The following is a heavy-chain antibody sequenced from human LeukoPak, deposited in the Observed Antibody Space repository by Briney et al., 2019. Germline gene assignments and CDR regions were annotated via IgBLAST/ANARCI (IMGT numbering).Heavy chain of an antibody. J-gene: IGHJ5*02. CDR1: GGPISSYY. D-gene: IGHD6-13*01. CDR3: ARQNLARRLKQKQQLGYDNWFDP. Sequence: SETLSLTCTVSGGPISSYYWSWIRQPPGKGLEWIGYIYYSGSTNYNPSLKSRVTISVDTSKNQFSLKLSSVTAADTAVYYCARQNLARRLKQKQQLGYDNWFDPWGQGTLVTVSS. CDR2: IYYSGST. V-gene: IGHV4-59*08.